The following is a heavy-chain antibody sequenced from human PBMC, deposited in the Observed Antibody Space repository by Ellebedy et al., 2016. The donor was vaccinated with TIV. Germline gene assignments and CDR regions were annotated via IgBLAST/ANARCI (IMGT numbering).Heavy chain of an antibody. D-gene: IGHD1-26*01. V-gene: IGHV3-23*01. Sequence: PGGSLRLSCAASGFTFSNNAMSWVRQAPGKGLEWVSAISDSGCTTYYADSVKGRFTISRDNSKNTLYLRMDSLRVEDTAIYYCADEPWGVGPAFDIWGQGTMVTVSS. CDR3: ADEPWGVGPAFDI. CDR1: GFTFSNNA. CDR2: ISDSGCTT. J-gene: IGHJ3*02.